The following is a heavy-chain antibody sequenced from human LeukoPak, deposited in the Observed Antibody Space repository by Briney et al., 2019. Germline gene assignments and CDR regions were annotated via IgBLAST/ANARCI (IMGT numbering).Heavy chain of an antibody. Sequence: PGGSLRLSCAASGFTFSSYAMHWVRQAPGKGLEWVAVISYDGSNKYYADSVKGRSTISRDNSKNTLYLQMNSLRAEDTAVYYCARDINYDFWSGYSNWFDPWGQGTLVTVSS. CDR2: ISYDGSNK. D-gene: IGHD3-3*01. CDR1: GFTFSSYA. J-gene: IGHJ5*02. CDR3: ARDINYDFWSGYSNWFDP. V-gene: IGHV3-30-3*01.